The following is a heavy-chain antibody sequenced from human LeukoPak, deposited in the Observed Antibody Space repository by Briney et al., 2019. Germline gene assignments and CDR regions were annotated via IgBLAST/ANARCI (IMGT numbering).Heavy chain of an antibody. CDR2: IYYSGST. D-gene: IGHD3-22*01. CDR1: GGSISSSSYY. Sequence: SETLSLTCTVSGGSISSSSYYWSWIRQPPGKGLEWIGYIYYSGSTNYNPSLKSRVTISVDTSKNQFSLKLSSVTAADTAVYYCARAPHYYDSSGYYHKPFDYWGQGTLVTVSS. V-gene: IGHV4-61*01. CDR3: ARAPHYYDSSGYYHKPFDY. J-gene: IGHJ4*02.